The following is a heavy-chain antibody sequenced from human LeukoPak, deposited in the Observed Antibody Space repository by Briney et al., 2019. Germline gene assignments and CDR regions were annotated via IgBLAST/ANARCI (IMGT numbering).Heavy chain of an antibody. CDR3: ARSNNFRFDS. CDR1: GGTFSGYY. D-gene: IGHD2/OR15-2a*01. J-gene: IGHJ4*02. Sequence: SETLSLTCGVSGGTFSGYYWAWVRRAPGQGLEWIGDIYHSGKTNYNPTLKNRLTISVDTSKNQFSLKLASVTAADAAIYYCARSNNFRFDSWGQETLVTVSS. CDR2: IYHSGKT. V-gene: IGHV4-34*01.